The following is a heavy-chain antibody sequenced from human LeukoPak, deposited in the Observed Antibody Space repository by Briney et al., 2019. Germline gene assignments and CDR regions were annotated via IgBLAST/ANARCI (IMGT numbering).Heavy chain of an antibody. J-gene: IGHJ3*02. CDR1: GYTFTSYG. V-gene: IGHV1-18*01. CDR3: ARDLAMIVVDPNAFDI. D-gene: IGHD3-22*01. CDR2: ISAYNGNT. Sequence: ASVKVSCKASGYTFTSYGISWVRQAPGQGLEWMGWISAYNGNTNYAQKLQGRVTMTTDTSTSTAYMELRSLRSDDTAVYYCARDLAMIVVDPNAFDIWGQGTMVTVSS.